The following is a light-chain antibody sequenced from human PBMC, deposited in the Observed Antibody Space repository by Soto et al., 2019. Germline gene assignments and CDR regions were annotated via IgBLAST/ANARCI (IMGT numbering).Light chain of an antibody. CDR3: QQLDSYPLT. J-gene: IGKJ4*01. CDR2: AVF. V-gene: IGKV1-9*01. Sequence: EIQLTQSPSFLSASVGDRVTITCLASQDISNFLAWFQQKPGRAPKLLIYAVFTLQSGVPSRFSGSGSGAEFTLTISSLQPEDFATYYCQQLDSYPLTFGGGTKVDIK. CDR1: QDISNF.